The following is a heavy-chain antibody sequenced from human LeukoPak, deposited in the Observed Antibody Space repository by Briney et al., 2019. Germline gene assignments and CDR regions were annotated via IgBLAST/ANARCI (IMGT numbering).Heavy chain of an antibody. CDR2: ISYDGSNK. CDR3: AKDLTYYYDSSGYYV. CDR1: GFTFSSYG. J-gene: IGHJ4*02. V-gene: IGHV3-30*18. D-gene: IGHD3-22*01. Sequence: GRSLRLSCAASGFTFSSYGMHWVRQAPGKGLEWVAVISYDGSNKYYADSVEGRFTISRDNSKNTLYLQMNSLRAEDTAVYYCAKDLTYYYDSSGYYVWGQGTLVTVSS.